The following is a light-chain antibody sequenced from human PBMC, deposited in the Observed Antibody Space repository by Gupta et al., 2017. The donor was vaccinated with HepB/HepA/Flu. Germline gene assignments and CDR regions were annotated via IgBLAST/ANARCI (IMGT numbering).Light chain of an antibody. V-gene: IGKV1-39*01. CDR1: HNIINY. Sequence: DIQMTQSPSSLSASVGDSITITCRASHNIINYLNWYQQQPGEAPKLLIYAASTLHSGVPSRFSGSGSGTNFSLTISSLQPEDFATYYCQQSYSNLMCSFGQGTKLEIK. CDR3: QQSYSNLMCS. CDR2: AAS. J-gene: IGKJ2*04.